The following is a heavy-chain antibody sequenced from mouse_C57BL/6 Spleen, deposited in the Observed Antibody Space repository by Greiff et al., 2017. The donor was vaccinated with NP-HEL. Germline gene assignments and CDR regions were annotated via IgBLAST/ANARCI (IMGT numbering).Heavy chain of an antibody. CDR2: ISYDGSN. CDR3: ASLTGTRGYFDV. J-gene: IGHJ1*03. Sequence: VQLQQSGPGLVKPSQSLSLTCSVTGYSITSGYYWNWIRQFPGNKLEWMGYISYDGSNNYNPSLKNRISITRDTSKNQFFLKLNSVTTEDTATYYCASLTGTRGYFDVWGTGTTVTVSS. CDR1: GYSITSGYY. V-gene: IGHV3-6*01. D-gene: IGHD4-1*01.